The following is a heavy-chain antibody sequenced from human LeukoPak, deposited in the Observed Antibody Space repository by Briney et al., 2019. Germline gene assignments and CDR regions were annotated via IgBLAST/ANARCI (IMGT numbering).Heavy chain of an antibody. V-gene: IGHV3-49*03. D-gene: IGHD2-15*01. CDR3: TRAGRYCSGGSCYSFY. CDR1: GFTFGDYA. CDR2: IRSKAHGGTT. Sequence: GGSLRLSCTASGFTFGDYAMSWFRQAPGEGLEWVGFIRSKAHGGTTEYAASVKGRFTISRDDSKSIAYLQMDSLKTEDTAVYFCTRAGRYCSGGSCYSFYWGQGTLVTVSS. J-gene: IGHJ4*02.